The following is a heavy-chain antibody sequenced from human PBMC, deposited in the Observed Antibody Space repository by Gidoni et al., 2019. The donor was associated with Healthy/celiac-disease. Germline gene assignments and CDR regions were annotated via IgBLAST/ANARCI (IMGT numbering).Heavy chain of an antibody. CDR2: ISGSGGST. CDR3: ASHADYYDSSGRYGMDV. J-gene: IGHJ6*02. Sequence: EVQLLESGGGLVQTGGSLRLSCAASGFTFSSSAMSWVRQAPGKGLEWVSAISGSGGSTYYADSVKGRFTISRDNSKNTLYLQMNSLRAEDTAVYYCASHADYYDSSGRYGMDVWGQGTTVTVSS. CDR1: GFTFSSSA. D-gene: IGHD3-22*01. V-gene: IGHV3-23*01.